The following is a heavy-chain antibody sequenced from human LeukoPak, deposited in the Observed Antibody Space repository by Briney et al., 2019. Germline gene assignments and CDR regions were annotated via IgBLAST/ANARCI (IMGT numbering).Heavy chain of an antibody. CDR3: AKSGRNDDSAYYFADN. Sequence: PGGSLRLSCAASGFTFSSYWMSWVRQAPGKGLEWMANIKDDGSEKYYVDSVKGRFTVSRDKAKNSLSLQMNRLRADDTAVYYCAKSGRNDDSAYYFADNWGQGTLVTVSS. J-gene: IGHJ4*02. CDR2: IKDDGSEK. D-gene: IGHD3-22*01. CDR1: GFTFSSYW. V-gene: IGHV3-7*01.